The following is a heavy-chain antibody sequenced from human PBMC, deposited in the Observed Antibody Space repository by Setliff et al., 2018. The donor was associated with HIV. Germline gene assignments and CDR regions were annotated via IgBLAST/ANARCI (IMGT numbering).Heavy chain of an antibody. CDR2: INPDSGGT. CDR1: GYTFTGYY. D-gene: IGHD5-12*01. CDR3: ARAREMATINYYYNYLDV. Sequence: ASVKVSCKASGYTFTGYYMHWVRQAPGQGLEWMGWINPDSGGTNLAQKFLGRVTLTRDTSISTAYMELRSLRSDDTAVYYCARAREMATINYYYNYLDVWGKGTTVTVSS. J-gene: IGHJ6*03. V-gene: IGHV1-2*02.